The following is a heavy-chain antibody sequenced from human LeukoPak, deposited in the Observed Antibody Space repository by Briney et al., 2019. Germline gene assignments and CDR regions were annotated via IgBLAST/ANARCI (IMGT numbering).Heavy chain of an antibody. CDR1: GFIFDDYA. CDR2: ISWNSGSI. D-gene: IGHD5-24*01. Sequence: GRSLRLSCAASGFIFDDYAMHWVRQAPGKGLEWVSGISWNSGSIGYADSVKGRFTISRDNAKNSLYLQMNSLRAEDTALYYCAKDKVEMAAITVVFDYWGQGTLVTVSS. J-gene: IGHJ4*02. CDR3: AKDKVEMAAITVVFDY. V-gene: IGHV3-9*01.